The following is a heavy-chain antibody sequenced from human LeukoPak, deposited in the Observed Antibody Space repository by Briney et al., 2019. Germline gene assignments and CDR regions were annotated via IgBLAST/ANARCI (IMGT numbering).Heavy chain of an antibody. Sequence: GGSLRLSCAASGFTFSSYSMNWVRQAPGKGLVWVSRINTDGSSTSYADSVKGRFTISRDNAKNTLYLQMNSLRAEDTAVYYCARERYDFWSGYYNNGPFDYWGQGTLVTVSS. J-gene: IGHJ4*02. D-gene: IGHD3-3*01. V-gene: IGHV3-74*01. CDR3: ARERYDFWSGYYNNGPFDY. CDR1: GFTFSSYS. CDR2: INTDGSST.